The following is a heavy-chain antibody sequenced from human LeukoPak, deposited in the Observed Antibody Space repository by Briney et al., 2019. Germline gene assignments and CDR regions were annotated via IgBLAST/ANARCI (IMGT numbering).Heavy chain of an antibody. CDR2: INRSGST. Sequence: PSETLSLTCAVYGGSFSGYYWSWIRQPPGKGLEWIGEINRSGSTNYNPSLKSGVTISVDTSKNQFSLKLSSVTAADTAVYYCARGRGGIFGVVIIRYYYYYYMDVWGKGTTVTVSS. V-gene: IGHV4-34*01. CDR3: ARGRGGIFGVVIIRYYYYYYMDV. CDR1: GGSFSGYY. J-gene: IGHJ6*03. D-gene: IGHD3-3*02.